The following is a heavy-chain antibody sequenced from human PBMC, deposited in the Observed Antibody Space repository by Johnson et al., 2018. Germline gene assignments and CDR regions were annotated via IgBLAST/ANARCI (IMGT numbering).Heavy chain of an antibody. CDR1: GGSISSYY. D-gene: IGHD1-26*01. J-gene: IGHJ6*03. Sequence: VQLVESGPGLVKPSETLSLTCTVSGGSISSYYWSWIRQPPGKGLEWIGYIYYSGSTDYNPSLKSRVTISVDTSKRHFSLMLSSVTAADPAVYYCARWRSGLYSVLDHYYYMDVWGKGTTVTVSS. V-gene: IGHV4-59*01. CDR3: ARWRSGLYSVLDHYYYMDV. CDR2: IYYSGST.